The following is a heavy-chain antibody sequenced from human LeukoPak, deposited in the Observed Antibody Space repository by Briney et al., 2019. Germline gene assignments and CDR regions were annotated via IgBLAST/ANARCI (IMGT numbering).Heavy chain of an antibody. CDR2: IYPGDSDT. D-gene: IGHD6-19*01. V-gene: IGHV5-51*01. J-gene: IGHJ4*02. Sequence: GESLKISCKGSGYSFTKYWISWVRQMPGKGLEWMGIIYPGDSDTRYSPSFQGQVTISADKSINTAYLQWSSLKASDTAMYYCAIGGHSSGWRQIDYWGQGTLSPSPQ. CDR3: AIGGHSSGWRQIDY. CDR1: GYSFTKYW.